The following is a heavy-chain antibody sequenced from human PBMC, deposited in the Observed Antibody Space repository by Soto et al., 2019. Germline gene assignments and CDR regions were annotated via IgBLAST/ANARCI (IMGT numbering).Heavy chain of an antibody. CDR1: GGIFNSFL. D-gene: IGHD4-17*01. V-gene: IGHV1-69*12. J-gene: IGHJ5*02. CDR2: IIPIFGTV. Sequence: QVQLVQSGAEVKQPGSSVKVSCKASGGIFNSFLITWVRQAPGQGLEWLGGIIPIFGTVNYAQKFQGRVTMIADQSTSTAYMELRRLRSEHTAVYSCARGGYGDKQRLDPWGQGTLVTVSS. CDR3: ARGGYGDKQRLDP.